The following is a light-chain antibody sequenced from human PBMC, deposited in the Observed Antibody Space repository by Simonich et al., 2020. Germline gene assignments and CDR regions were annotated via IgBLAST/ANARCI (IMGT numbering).Light chain of an antibody. J-gene: IGLJ2*01. Sequence: QSVLTQPPSASGTPGQRVTISCSGSSSNIGSNYVYWYQQLPGTAPKLLIYDNNKRPSGIPDRFSGSKSGTSATLGITGLQTGDEAEYYCGTWDSSLSAVVFGGGTKLTVL. CDR2: DNN. CDR1: SSNIGSNY. V-gene: IGLV1-51*01. CDR3: GTWDSSLSAVV.